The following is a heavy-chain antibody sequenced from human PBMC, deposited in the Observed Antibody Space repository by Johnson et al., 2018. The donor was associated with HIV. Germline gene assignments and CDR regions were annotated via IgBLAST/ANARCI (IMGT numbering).Heavy chain of an antibody. CDR1: GFTVSSNY. CDR2: IFSGGST. Sequence: VQLVESGGGLVQPGGSLRLSCAASGFTVSSNYMSWVRQAPGQGLAWVSVIFSGGSTYYADSVKGRFTISRDNSKTTLYLQMNSLRAEDTAVYYCAREGGYSGYEGVGHTNDAFDIWGQGTMVTVSS. D-gene: IGHD5-12*01. V-gene: IGHV3-66*01. CDR3: AREGGYSGYEGVGHTNDAFDI. J-gene: IGHJ3*02.